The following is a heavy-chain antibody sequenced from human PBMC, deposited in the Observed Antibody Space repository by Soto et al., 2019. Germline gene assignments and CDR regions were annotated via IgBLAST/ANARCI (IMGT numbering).Heavy chain of an antibody. Sequence: PGESLKISCNGYGYSFTTYWIGWVRQIPGKGLEWMGIIYAGDSDTRYSPSFQGQATISVDESISTAYLQWSSLKASDTAMYYCVRGVHLTAADAFDVWGQGTMVTVSS. D-gene: IGHD1-1*01. CDR3: VRGVHLTAADAFDV. J-gene: IGHJ3*01. V-gene: IGHV5-51*01. CDR1: GYSFTTYW. CDR2: IYAGDSDT.